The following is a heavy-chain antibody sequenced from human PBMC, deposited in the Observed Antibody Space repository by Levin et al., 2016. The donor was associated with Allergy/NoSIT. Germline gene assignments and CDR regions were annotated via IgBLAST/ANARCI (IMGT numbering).Heavy chain of an antibody. V-gene: IGHV6-1*01. CDR3: AQSVYTRELNY. CDR2: TYFRSKWYS. Sequence: SQTLSLTCAISGDSVSSNSVVWNWIRQSPSRGLEWLGRTYFRSKWYSDYAVSVRGRITINPDTSKNQFSLQLNSVTPEDTAVYFCAQSVYTRELNYWGQGTLVTVSS. CDR1: GDSVSSNSVV. D-gene: IGHD3-10*01. J-gene: IGHJ4*02.